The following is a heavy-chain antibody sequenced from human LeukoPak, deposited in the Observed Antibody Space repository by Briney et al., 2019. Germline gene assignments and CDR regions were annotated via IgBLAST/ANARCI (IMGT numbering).Heavy chain of an antibody. V-gene: IGHV1-2*02. Sequence: ASVKVSCKASGYTFTGYYMHWVRQAPGQGLEWMGWINPNSGGTNYAQKFQGRVTMTRDTSISTAYMELSRLRSDDTAVYYCARGGAYYDFWSGYSYYYYYYMDVWGKGTTVTVSS. CDR2: INPNSGGT. CDR1: GYTFTGYY. J-gene: IGHJ6*03. CDR3: ARGGAYYDFWSGYSYYYYYYMDV. D-gene: IGHD3-3*01.